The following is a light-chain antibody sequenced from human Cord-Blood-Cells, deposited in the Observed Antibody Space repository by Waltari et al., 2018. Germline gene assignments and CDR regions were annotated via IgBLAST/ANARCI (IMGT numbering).Light chain of an antibody. Sequence: DIQMTQSPSSLSASVGDRVTITCRASQSISSYLNWYQQKPGKAPKLLIYAASSLQSGVPSRFSGSGSWTDFTLTISSLQPEDFATYYCQQSYSTPMYSFCQGTKLEIK. CDR2: AAS. CDR1: QSISSY. V-gene: IGKV1-39*01. J-gene: IGKJ2*03. CDR3: QQSYSTPMYS.